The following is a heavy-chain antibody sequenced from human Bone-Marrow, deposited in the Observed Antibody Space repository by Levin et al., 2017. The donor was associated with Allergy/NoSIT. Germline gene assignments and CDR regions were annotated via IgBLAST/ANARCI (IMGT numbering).Heavy chain of an antibody. Sequence: KISCKASGGTFSTYVISWVRQAPGQGLEWMGGIIPMFETTNYAQKFQGRVTISADESTTTAYMEVRSLRSGDTAVYYCAKSYYYDSGGYYEGYGMDVWGQGTTVTVSS. V-gene: IGHV1-69*01. D-gene: IGHD3-22*01. J-gene: IGHJ6*02. CDR3: AKSYYYDSGGYYEGYGMDV. CDR1: GGTFSTYV. CDR2: IIPMFETT.